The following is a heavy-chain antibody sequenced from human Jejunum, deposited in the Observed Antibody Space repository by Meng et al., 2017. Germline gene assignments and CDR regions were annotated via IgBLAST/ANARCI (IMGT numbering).Heavy chain of an antibody. CDR2: IIGTNGGGTA. CDR3: TAEDPQYYFDY. J-gene: IGHJ4*02. Sequence: EVQLVESGGGLVNPGGSLRLSCAASGLIFSDAWMSWVRQAPGKGLEWVGRIIGTNGGGTAVYAAPVKGRFTISRDDSKATVYLQMNSLKTEDTAMYYCTAEDPQYYFDYWGQGTLVTVSS. CDR1: GLIFSDAW. V-gene: IGHV3-15*01.